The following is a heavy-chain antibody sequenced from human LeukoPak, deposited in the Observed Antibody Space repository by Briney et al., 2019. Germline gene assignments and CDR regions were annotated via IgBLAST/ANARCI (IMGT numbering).Heavy chain of an antibody. V-gene: IGHV4-59*01. D-gene: IGHD3-22*01. CDR1: GGSISSYY. J-gene: IGHJ4*02. CDR3: ARDSSGYYYLPQYYFDY. Sequence: SETLSLTCTVSGGSISSYYWSWIRQPPGKGLEWIGYIYYSGSTNYNPSLKSRVTISVDTSKNQFPLKLSSVTAADTAVYYCARDSSGYYYLPQYYFDYWGQGTLVTVSS. CDR2: IYYSGST.